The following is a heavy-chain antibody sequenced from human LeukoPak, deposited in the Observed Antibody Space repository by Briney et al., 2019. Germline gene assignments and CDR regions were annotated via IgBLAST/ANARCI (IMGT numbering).Heavy chain of an antibody. D-gene: IGHD2-15*01. CDR2: INHSGST. Sequence: SSETLSLTCAVYGGSFSGYYWSWIRQPPGKGLEWIGEINHSGSTNYNPSLKSRVTISVDTSKNQFSLKLSSVTAADTAVYYCAATYCSGGSCPNFDYWGQGTLVTVSS. V-gene: IGHV4-34*01. CDR3: AATYCSGGSCPNFDY. J-gene: IGHJ4*02. CDR1: GGSFSGYY.